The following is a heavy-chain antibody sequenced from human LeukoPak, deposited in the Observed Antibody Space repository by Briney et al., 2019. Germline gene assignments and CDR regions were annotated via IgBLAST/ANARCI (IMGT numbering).Heavy chain of an antibody. CDR3: ARGGVLKSVDY. CDR2: VYDIGST. CDR1: GGSIGSHY. J-gene: IGHJ4*02. Sequence: SETLSLTCTVSGGSIGSHYWAWIRQTPGKGLEWIGYVYDIGSTKYNPSLKSRVTISVDTSKNQFSLRLSSVTAADTAVYYCARGGVLKSVDYWGQGTLVAVSS. D-gene: IGHD3-16*01. V-gene: IGHV4-59*11.